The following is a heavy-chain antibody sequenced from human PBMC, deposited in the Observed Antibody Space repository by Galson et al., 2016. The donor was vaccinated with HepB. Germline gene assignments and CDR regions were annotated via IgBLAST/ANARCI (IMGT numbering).Heavy chain of an antibody. CDR1: GFTFRHYY. Sequence: SLRLSCAASGFTFRHYYMSWIRQAPGKGLEWVSYISSSGSIIYYADSVKGRFTISRDNAKRSLYLQMNSLRAEVTAVYYCARDSVATGDDYWGQGTLVTVSS. CDR2: ISSSGSII. J-gene: IGHJ4*02. V-gene: IGHV3-11*01. D-gene: IGHD5-12*01. CDR3: ARDSVATGDDY.